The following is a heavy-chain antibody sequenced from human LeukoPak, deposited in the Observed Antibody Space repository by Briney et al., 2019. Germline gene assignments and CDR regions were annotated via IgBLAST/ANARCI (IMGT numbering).Heavy chain of an antibody. CDR2: FKSKTDGGTI. J-gene: IGHJ6*02. CDR1: GFTFSNAW. V-gene: IGHV3-15*01. CDR3: VADLFNHYYGMDV. Sequence: GESLRLSCAASGFTFSNAWMSWVRQAPGKGLEWVGRFKSKTDGGTIDYAAPVKGRFTISRDDSKDTLYLQMNSLNTGDTAVYYCVADLFNHYYGMDVWGQGTTVTVSS.